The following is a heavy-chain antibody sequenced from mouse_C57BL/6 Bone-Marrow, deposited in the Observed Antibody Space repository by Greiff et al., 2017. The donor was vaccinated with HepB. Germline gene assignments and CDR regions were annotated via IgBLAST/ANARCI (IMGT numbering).Heavy chain of an antibody. CDR2: INPGSGGT. CDR1: GYAFTNYL. V-gene: IGHV1-54*01. CDR3: ARHYDYDGTFAY. D-gene: IGHD2-4*01. Sequence: QVQLQQSGAELVRPGTSVKVSCKASGYAFTNYLIEWVKQRPGQGLEWIGVINPGSGGTNYNEKFKGKATLTADKSSSTAYMQLSSLTSEDSAVYFCARHYDYDGTFAYWGQGTLVTVSA. J-gene: IGHJ3*01.